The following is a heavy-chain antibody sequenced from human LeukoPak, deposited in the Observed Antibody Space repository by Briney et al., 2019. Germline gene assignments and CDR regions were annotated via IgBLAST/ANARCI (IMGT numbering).Heavy chain of an antibody. V-gene: IGHV4-39*07. D-gene: IGHD6-19*01. CDR1: GGSISSSSYY. J-gene: IGHJ4*02. Sequence: SETLSLTCTVSGGSISSSSYYWGWIRQPPGKGLEWIGSIYYSGSTYYNPSLKSRVTISVDTSKNQFSLKLSSVTAADTAVYYCASAIAVAGTAFSIIAYWGQGTLVTVSS. CDR2: IYYSGST. CDR3: ASAIAVAGTAFSIIAY.